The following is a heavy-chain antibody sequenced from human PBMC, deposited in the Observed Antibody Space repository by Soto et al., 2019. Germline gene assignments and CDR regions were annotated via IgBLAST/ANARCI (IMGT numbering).Heavy chain of an antibody. Sequence: QSTVNESGPMPVNPRQTLTLTCTFSGFSLTTSGVGVGWIRQSPGKAPEWLALIYWDDDKRYSPSLKSKLTITKDTSKYQVVLTMADLDPADTGTYYCAHRVLRTVFGLVTTTAIYFDFWGQGTPVAVSS. CDR1: GFSLTTSGVG. CDR3: AHRVLRTVFGLVTTTAIYFDF. D-gene: IGHD3-3*01. J-gene: IGHJ4*02. V-gene: IGHV2-5*02. CDR2: IYWDDDK.